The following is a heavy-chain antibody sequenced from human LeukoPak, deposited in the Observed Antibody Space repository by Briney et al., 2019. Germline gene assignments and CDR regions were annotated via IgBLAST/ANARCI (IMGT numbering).Heavy chain of an antibody. J-gene: IGHJ4*02. Sequence: GGSLRLSCTASGFTFSSYAMNWVRQAPGKGLEWVSGIGAGGTFTYYADSMKGRFTISRDNSKNTLYLEMNSLRAEDTAVYYCARRGSSGWYDYWGQGTLVTVSS. CDR1: GFTFSSYA. V-gene: IGHV3-23*01. CDR3: ARRGSSGWYDY. CDR2: IGAGGTFT. D-gene: IGHD6-19*01.